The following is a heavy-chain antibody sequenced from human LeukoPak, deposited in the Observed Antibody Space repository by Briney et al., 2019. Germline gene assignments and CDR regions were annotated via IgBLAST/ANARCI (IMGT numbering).Heavy chain of an antibody. CDR2: FSTEGSST. CDR1: GFTFSNHW. J-gene: IGHJ6*02. Sequence: PGGSLRLSCASSGFTFSNHWMSGVRQPRGKGRVWVLRFSTEGSSTRHADSVKGPFTISRDKGKNTLYLQMNSLRTEDTAVYYCASYLPSIASGMDVWGQGTTVTVSS. V-gene: IGHV3-74*01. CDR3: ASYLPSIASGMDV. D-gene: IGHD2/OR15-2a*01.